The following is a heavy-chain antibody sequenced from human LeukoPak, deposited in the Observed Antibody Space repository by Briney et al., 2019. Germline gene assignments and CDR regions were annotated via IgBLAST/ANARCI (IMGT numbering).Heavy chain of an antibody. CDR2: IYTSGST. D-gene: IGHD3-10*01. CDR1: GGSISSGSYY. Sequence: KPSETLSLTCTVSGGSISSGSYYWSWIRQPAGKGLEWIGRIYTSGSTNYNPSLKSRVTISVDTSKNQFSLKLSSVTAADTAVYYCARDRGLGVYFDLWGRGTLVTVSS. V-gene: IGHV4-61*02. CDR3: ARDRGLGVYFDL. J-gene: IGHJ2*01.